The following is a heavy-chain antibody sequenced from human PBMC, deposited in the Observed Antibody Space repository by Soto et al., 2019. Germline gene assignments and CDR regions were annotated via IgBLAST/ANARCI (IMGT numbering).Heavy chain of an antibody. CDR2: IYPGDSDT. J-gene: IGHJ4*02. V-gene: IGHV5-51*01. D-gene: IGHD2-2*01. CDR3: ARHVGGYCSSTSCYYSDY. CDR1: GYSFTSYW. Sequence: EVQLVQSGAEVKKPGESLKISCKGSGYSFTSYWIGWVRQMPGKGLEWMGIIYPGDSDTRYSPSLQGQVTISADKSISTAYLQWSSLKASDTAMYYCARHVGGYCSSTSCYYSDYWGQGTLVTVSS.